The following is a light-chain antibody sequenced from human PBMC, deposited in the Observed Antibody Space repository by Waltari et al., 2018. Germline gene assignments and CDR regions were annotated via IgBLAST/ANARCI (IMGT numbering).Light chain of an antibody. V-gene: IGKV1-6*01. CDR2: STF. CDR3: LQDYSFPWT. CDR1: QDISND. Sequence: AIQITQAPSALAAVIGDRTIISCRASQDISNDLGWYQQKPGKAPKLLIYSTFTLLSGVPSRFSGSRSGTDFTLTITSLQPEDFATYYCLQDYSFPWTFGQGTRVEI. J-gene: IGKJ1*01.